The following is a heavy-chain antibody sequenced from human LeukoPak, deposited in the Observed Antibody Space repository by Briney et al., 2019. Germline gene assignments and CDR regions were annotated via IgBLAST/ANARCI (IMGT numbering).Heavy chain of an antibody. CDR1: GYTFTGYY. CDR3: ARDSSSYYYYYGMDV. J-gene: IGHJ6*02. Sequence: ASVKVSCKASGYTFTGYYMHWVRQAPGQGPEWMGWINPNSGGTNYAQKFQGRVTMTRDTSISTAYMELSRLRSDDTAVYYCARDSSSYYYYYGMDVWGQGTTVTVSS. CDR2: INPNSGGT. V-gene: IGHV1-2*02. D-gene: IGHD6-13*01.